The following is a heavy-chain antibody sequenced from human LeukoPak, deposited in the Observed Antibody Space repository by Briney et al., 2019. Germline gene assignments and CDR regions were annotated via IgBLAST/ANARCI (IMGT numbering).Heavy chain of an antibody. D-gene: IGHD3-22*01. Sequence: GGSLRLSCAASGFTFSSYEMNWVRQAPGKGLEWVSYISSSGSTIYYADSVKGRFTISRDNAKNSLYLQMNSLRAEDTAVYYCARDLPYYESSGYYGLWGQGTLVTVSS. CDR2: ISSSGSTI. V-gene: IGHV3-48*03. CDR1: GFTFSSYE. CDR3: ARDLPYYESSGYYGL. J-gene: IGHJ4*02.